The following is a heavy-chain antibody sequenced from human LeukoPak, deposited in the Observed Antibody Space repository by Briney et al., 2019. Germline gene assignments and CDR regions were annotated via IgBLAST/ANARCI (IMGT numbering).Heavy chain of an antibody. J-gene: IGHJ4*02. CDR1: GFSLSSNGMS. CDR3: ARLRSPNYYGSGSYIDF. Sequence: SGPTLVKPTQTLTLTCTFSGFSLSSNGMSVNWIRQPPGKALEWLARIDWDDDKYYSTSLKTRLTISKDTSKNQVGLTMTNMDPVDTGTYYCARLRSPNYYGSGSYIDFWGQGILVTVSS. V-gene: IGHV2-70*11. D-gene: IGHD3-10*01. CDR2: IDWDDDK.